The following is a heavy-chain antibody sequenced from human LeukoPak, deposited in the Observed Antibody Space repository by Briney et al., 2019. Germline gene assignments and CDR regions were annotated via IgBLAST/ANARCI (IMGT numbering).Heavy chain of an antibody. CDR3: AELGITMIGGV. D-gene: IGHD3-10*02. Sequence: GGSLRLSCAASGFTFSIYDMSWVRQAPGKGLEWVAYISNTGIIYYADSVKGRFTISRDNAKNSLHLQMSSLRGEDTAVYYCAELGITMIGGVWGKGTTVTISS. V-gene: IGHV3-48*03. CDR2: ISNTGII. J-gene: IGHJ6*04. CDR1: GFTFSIYD.